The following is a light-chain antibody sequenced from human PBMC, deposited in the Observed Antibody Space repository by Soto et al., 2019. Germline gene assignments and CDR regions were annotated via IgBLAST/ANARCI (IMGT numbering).Light chain of an antibody. Sequence: QYGPTQPASVSGSPGQSITISCTGTSGDIGSYNRVSWYQQHPGKAPKLIIYEVTDRPSGVSNRFSGSKSGNTASLTISGLQAEDEAEYYCSSYTNINTRACVFGTGTKVTVL. J-gene: IGLJ1*01. CDR2: EVT. V-gene: IGLV2-14*01. CDR3: SSYTNINTRACV. CDR1: SGDIGSYNR.